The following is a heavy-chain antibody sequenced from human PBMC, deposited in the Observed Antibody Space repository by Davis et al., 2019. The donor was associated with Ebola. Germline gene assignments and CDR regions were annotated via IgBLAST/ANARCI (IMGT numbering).Heavy chain of an antibody. V-gene: IGHV4-38-2*02. J-gene: IGHJ4*02. CDR1: GYSISSGYY. CDR2: ISHSGNT. CDR3: AKSPGTYYLDY. Sequence: PSETLSLTCTVSGYSISSGYYWGWIRRPPGEGLEWLGTISHSGNTYYDPSLKSRVTISVDTSKNQFSLRLSSVTAADTAMYYCAKSPGTYYLDYWGQGTLVTVSS. D-gene: IGHD3-10*01.